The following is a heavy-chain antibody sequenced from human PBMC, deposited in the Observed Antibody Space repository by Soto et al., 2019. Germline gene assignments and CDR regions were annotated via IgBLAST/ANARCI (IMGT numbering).Heavy chain of an antibody. J-gene: IGHJ4*02. CDR3: ARGDSSWAFVDY. Sequence: WTWIRQQPGTGLEWIGNIYYSGSTYYSPSLTSRATISADTSKNQFSLRLSSVTAADTAVYYCARGDSSWAFVDYWGQGTLVTVSS. V-gene: IGHV4-31*02. CDR2: IYYSGST. D-gene: IGHD3-22*01.